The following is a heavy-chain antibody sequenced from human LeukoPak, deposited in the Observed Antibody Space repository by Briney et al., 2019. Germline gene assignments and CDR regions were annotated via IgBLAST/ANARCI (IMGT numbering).Heavy chain of an antibody. V-gene: IGHV3-30-3*01. CDR3: ARELSHDSSGYYPLYYYYGMDV. D-gene: IGHD3-22*01. J-gene: IGHJ6*02. CDR1: GFTFSSYA. Sequence: GGSLRLSCAASGFTFSSYAMHWVRQAPGKGLEWVAVISYDGSNKYYADSVKGRFTISRDNSKNTLYLQMNSLRAEDTAVYYCARELSHDSSGYYPLYYYYGMDVWGQGTTVTVSS. CDR2: ISYDGSNK.